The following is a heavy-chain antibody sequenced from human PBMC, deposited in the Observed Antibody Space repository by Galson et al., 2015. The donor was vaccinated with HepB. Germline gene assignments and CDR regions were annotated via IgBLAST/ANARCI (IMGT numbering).Heavy chain of an antibody. CDR3: ARVCGRCSSTSVTFDP. D-gene: IGHD2-2*01. J-gene: IGHJ5*02. Sequence: TLSLTCAVSGGSISSSNWWSWVRQPPGKGLEWIGEIYHSGSTNYNPSLKSRVTISVDKSKNQFSLKLSSVTAADTAVYYCARVCGRCSSTSVTFDPWGQGTLVTVSS. CDR1: GGSISSSNW. V-gene: IGHV4-4*02. CDR2: IYHSGST.